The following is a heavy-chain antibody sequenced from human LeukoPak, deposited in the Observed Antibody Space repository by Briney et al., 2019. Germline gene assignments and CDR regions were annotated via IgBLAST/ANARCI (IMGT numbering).Heavy chain of an antibody. CDR1: GFTFSSHW. Sequence: GGSLRLSCAASGFTFSSHWMIWVRQAPGKGLELVASIKQDGSEKYYVDSVRGRFTISRDNAKNSLYLQMNTLRAEDTAMYYCARDPGNHSGAWGQGTLVTVSS. CDR2: IKQDGSEK. D-gene: IGHD6-19*01. V-gene: IGHV3-7*05. CDR3: ARDPGNHSGA. J-gene: IGHJ5*02.